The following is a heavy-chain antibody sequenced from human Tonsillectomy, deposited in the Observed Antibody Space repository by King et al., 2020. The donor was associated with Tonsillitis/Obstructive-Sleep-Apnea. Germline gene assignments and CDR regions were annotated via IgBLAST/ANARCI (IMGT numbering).Heavy chain of an antibody. J-gene: IGHJ4*02. CDR2: AYYSSKWKN. Sequence: VQLQQSGPGLLKPSQTLSLTCAISGDNVSSNSASWNWIRQSPSRGLEWLGRAYYSSKWKNDYADAVKSRISINPDTSKNQFSLQLKSVTPDDTAVYYCATWRFDSWGQGTLVTVSS. CDR3: ATWRFDS. CDR1: GDNVSSNSAS. V-gene: IGHV6-1*01.